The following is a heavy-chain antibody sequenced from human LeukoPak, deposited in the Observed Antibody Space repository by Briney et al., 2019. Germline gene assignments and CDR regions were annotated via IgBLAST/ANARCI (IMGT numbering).Heavy chain of an antibody. D-gene: IGHD3-10*01. CDR1: GFTFSSYA. CDR2: ISYDGSNK. J-gene: IGHJ4*02. CDR3: GRGSVGFGELNY. Sequence: GSLRLSCAASGFTFSSYAMHWVRQAPGKGLEWVAVISYDGSNKFYADSVKGRFTLSRDNSKNTLYLQMNSLRIEDTAVYYCGRGSVGFGELNYWGQGTLVTVSS. V-gene: IGHV3-30-3*01.